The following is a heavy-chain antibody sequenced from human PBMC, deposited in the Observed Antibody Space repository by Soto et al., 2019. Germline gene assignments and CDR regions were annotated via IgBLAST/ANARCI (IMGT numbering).Heavy chain of an antibody. CDR2: IYYSGST. V-gene: IGHV4-39*01. Sequence: SETLSLTCTVSGGSISSSSYYWGWIRQPPGKGLEWIGSIYYSGSTYYNPSLKSRVTISVDTSKNQFSLKLSSVTAADTAVYYCARRGVVVVPAAIWKYFDYWGQGTLVTVSS. CDR3: ARRGVVVVPAAIWKYFDY. CDR1: GGSISSSSYY. D-gene: IGHD2-2*01. J-gene: IGHJ4*02.